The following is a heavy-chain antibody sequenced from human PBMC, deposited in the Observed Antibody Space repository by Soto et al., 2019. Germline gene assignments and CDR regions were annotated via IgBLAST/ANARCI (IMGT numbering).Heavy chain of an antibody. CDR3: AKDIHYDILGGGGNKDYYYYGMDV. V-gene: IGHV3-43*01. D-gene: IGHD3-9*01. Sequence: GGSLRLSCAASGFTFDDYTMHWVRQAPGKGLEWVSLISWDGGSTYYADSVKGRFTISRDNSKNSLYLQMNSLRTEDTALYYCAKDIHYDILGGGGNKDYYYYGMDVWGQGTTVTVSS. J-gene: IGHJ6*02. CDR1: GFTFDDYT. CDR2: ISWDGGST.